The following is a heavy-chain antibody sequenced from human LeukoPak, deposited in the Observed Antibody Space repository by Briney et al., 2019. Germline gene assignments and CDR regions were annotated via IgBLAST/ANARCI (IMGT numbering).Heavy chain of an antibody. CDR3: ARHSSSSVFDI. Sequence: ASVKVSCKASGYTFTNYDINWVRQATGQGLEWMGWMNPNSGNTGYAQKFQGRVTMTRNTSLSTAYMELSSLRSEDTAVYYCARHSSSSVFDIWGQGTMVTVSS. V-gene: IGHV1-8*01. CDR1: GYTFTNYD. D-gene: IGHD6-13*01. CDR2: MNPNSGNT. J-gene: IGHJ3*02.